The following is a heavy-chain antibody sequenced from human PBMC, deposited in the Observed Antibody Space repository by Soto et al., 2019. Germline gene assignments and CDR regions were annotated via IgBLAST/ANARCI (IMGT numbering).Heavy chain of an antibody. D-gene: IGHD3-22*01. CDR3: ALRSMAVVPEY. CDR2: IVVGSDNT. V-gene: IGHV1-58*02. J-gene: IGHJ4*02. CDR1: GFSFTSSA. Sequence: SVKVSCKTSGFSFTSSAIQWVRQARGQRLEWIGWIVVGSDNTNYAQKFQERVTITRDLSTNTIYMDLSSLRSEDTAVYYCALRSMAVVPEYWGQGTLVTVSS.